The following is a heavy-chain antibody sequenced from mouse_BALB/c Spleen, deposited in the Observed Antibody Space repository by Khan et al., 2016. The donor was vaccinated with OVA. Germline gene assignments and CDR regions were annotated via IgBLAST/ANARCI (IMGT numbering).Heavy chain of an antibody. V-gene: IGHV5-9-3*01. Sequence: EVELVESGGGVVKPGGSLKLSCSASGFTFSSYAMSWVRQTPEKRLEWVATISSGGHYTFYPDSVKGRFTISRDSAKNTLYLQMSSLMSEDTAMYYCARSLVDYYAMDYWCQGTSVTVSS. CDR2: ISSGGHYT. CDR3: ARSLVDYYAMDY. J-gene: IGHJ4*01. D-gene: IGHD2-2*01. CDR1: GFTFSSYA.